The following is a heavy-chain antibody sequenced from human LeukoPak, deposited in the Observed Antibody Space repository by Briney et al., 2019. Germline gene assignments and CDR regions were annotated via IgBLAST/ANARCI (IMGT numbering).Heavy chain of an antibody. J-gene: IGHJ6*02. D-gene: IGHD1-14*01. Sequence: PSQTLSLTCTVSGGSITSGDYYWSWIRQPPGKGLEWIVYIYYSGSAYYNPAFKSRLTISVDMSKNQFSLKLISLTAADTGVYYCARSEEGYYYYGMEVWGQGTTVTVSS. CDR3: ARSEEGYYYYGMEV. CDR2: IYYSGSA. CDR1: GGSITSGDYY. V-gene: IGHV4-30-4*01.